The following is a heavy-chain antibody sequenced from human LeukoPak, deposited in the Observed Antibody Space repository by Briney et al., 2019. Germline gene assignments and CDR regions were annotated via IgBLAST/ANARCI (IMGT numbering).Heavy chain of an antibody. CDR2: IYHSGTT. V-gene: IGHV4-38-2*02. CDR1: GYSISSGYY. D-gene: IGHD5-18*01. J-gene: IGHJ4*02. Sequence: SETLSLTCTVSGYSISSGYYWGWIRQSPGKGLELIGSIYHSGTTYYNPSLKSRVTISEDTSKNQFSLKLSSVTAADTAVYYCARDPYSYGDGGFDYWGQGTLVTVSS. CDR3: ARDPYSYGDGGFDY.